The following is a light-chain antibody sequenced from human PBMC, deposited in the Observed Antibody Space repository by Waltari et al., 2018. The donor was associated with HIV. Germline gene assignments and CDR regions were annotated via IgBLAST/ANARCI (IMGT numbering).Light chain of an antibody. V-gene: IGKV3-15*01. J-gene: IGKJ1*01. CDR1: QSVTIN. CDR3: QQYDNWPPWT. CDR2: GAS. Sequence: EIVLTQSPATLSLSPGERATLSCRASQSVTINLAWYQQKPGQAPRLLIYGASTRATGIPARFSGSGSGTEFTLTISRLQSEDFAVYYCQQYDNWPPWTFGQGTKVEIK.